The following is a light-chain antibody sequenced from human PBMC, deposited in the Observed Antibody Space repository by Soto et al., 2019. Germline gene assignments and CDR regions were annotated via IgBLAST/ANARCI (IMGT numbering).Light chain of an antibody. V-gene: IGKV1-27*01. J-gene: IGKJ1*01. CDR2: EPS. CDR1: QNISGH. Sequence: DIEVTQYTASLYASVGERVTITNRASQNISGHLGWYQQKTGKVPKLQIYEPSTFQSGEPSRFSASGSGTDFTLTIISLQPEDVATYYCQKYNGTPRTFGQGTNVELQ. CDR3: QKYNGTPRT.